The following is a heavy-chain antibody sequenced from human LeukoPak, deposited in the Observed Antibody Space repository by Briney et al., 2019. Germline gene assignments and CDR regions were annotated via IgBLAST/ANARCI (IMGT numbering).Heavy chain of an antibody. CDR3: ARIAVNYYDSSGYYFDY. Sequence: KTSETLSLXCTVSGGSISSYYWSWIRQPPGKGLEWIGYIYYSGSTNYNPSLKSRVTISVDTSKNQFSLKLSSVTAADTAVYYCARIAVNYYDSSGYYFDYWGQGTLVTVSS. V-gene: IGHV4-59*01. CDR2: IYYSGST. CDR1: GGSISSYY. D-gene: IGHD3-22*01. J-gene: IGHJ4*02.